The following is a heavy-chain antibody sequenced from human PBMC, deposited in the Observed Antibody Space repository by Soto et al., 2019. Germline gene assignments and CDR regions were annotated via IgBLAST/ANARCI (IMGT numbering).Heavy chain of an antibody. J-gene: IGHJ6*02. D-gene: IGHD5-12*01. Sequence: ASVKVSCKASGGTFSSYAISWLRQAPGQGLEWMGGIIPIFGTANYAQKFQGRVTITADESTSIAYMELSSLRSEDTAVYYCARGIYSGYDYYYYGMDVWGQGTTVTVSS. CDR2: IIPIFGTA. CDR1: GGTFSSYA. V-gene: IGHV1-69*13. CDR3: ARGIYSGYDYYYYGMDV.